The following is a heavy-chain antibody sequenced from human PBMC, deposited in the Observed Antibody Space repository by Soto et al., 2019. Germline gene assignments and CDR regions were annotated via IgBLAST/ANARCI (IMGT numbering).Heavy chain of an antibody. Sequence: QLQLQESGPGLVKPSETLSLTCTVSGGSISSSSYYWGWIRQPPGKGLEWIGSIYYSGSTYYNPSLKSRVTISVDTSKNQFSLKLSSVTAADTAVYYCARPRIAAAGNGFQHWGQGTLVTVSS. CDR3: ARPRIAAAGNGFQH. CDR1: GGSISSSSYY. D-gene: IGHD6-13*01. V-gene: IGHV4-39*01. J-gene: IGHJ1*01. CDR2: IYYSGST.